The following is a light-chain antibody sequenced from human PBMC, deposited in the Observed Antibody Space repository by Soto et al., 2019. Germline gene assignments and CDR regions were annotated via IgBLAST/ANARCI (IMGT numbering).Light chain of an antibody. J-gene: IGLJ1*01. V-gene: IGLV1-40*01. CDR2: GNS. CDR3: QSYDSSLSENV. Sequence: QPVLTQPPSVSGAPGQRVTISCTGSSSNIGAGYDVHWYQQLPGTAPKLLIYGNSNRPSGVPDRFSGSKSGTSASLAITGLQAEYEADYYCQSYDSSLSENVFGTGTTLTVL. CDR1: SSNIGAGYD.